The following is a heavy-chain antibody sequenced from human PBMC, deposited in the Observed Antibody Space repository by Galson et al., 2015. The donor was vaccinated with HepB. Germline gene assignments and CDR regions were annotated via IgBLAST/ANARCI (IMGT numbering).Heavy chain of an antibody. CDR2: INGDGSTT. V-gene: IGHV3-74*01. CDR1: GFTFSDYW. J-gene: IGHJ4*02. CDR3: VRSVGGGSAY. D-gene: IGHD1-26*01. Sequence: SLRLSCAASGFTFSDYWMHWVRQIPGKGLAWVSHINGDGSTTGYAGSVKGRFSISRNNAKNTLFLQMNTLTADDMAVYYCVRSVGGGSAYWGQGTLVTVSS.